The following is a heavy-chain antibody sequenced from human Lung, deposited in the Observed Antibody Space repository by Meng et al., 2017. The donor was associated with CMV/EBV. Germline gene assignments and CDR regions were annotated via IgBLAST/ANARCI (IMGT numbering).Heavy chain of an antibody. J-gene: IGHJ5*02. CDR3: ARRPPALTGNWFDP. Sequence: SXTLSLXCSVSGGSISSTSDYRGWIRQPPGKGLEWIGSIYYSGTTYYNPSLKSRVTVSVDTSKNHLSLTLSAVTAADTAVYYCARRPPALTGNWFDPWGQGTLVTVSS. CDR2: IYYSGTT. CDR1: GGSISSTSDY. V-gene: IGHV4-39*02. D-gene: IGHD1-14*01.